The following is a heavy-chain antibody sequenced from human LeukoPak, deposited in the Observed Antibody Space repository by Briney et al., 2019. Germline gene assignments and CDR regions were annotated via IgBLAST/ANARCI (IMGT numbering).Heavy chain of an antibody. D-gene: IGHD4-17*01. CDR2: INPNSGGT. CDR3: ARVGLRTFDY. V-gene: IGHV1-2*02. J-gene: IGHJ4*02. Sequence: GASVKVSCKASGYTFTRYYMNWVRQAPGQGLEGMGWINPNSGGTNYAQKFQGRVTMTRDTSISTAYMELSRLRSDDTAVYYCARVGLRTFDYWGQGTLVTVSS. CDR1: GYTFTRYY.